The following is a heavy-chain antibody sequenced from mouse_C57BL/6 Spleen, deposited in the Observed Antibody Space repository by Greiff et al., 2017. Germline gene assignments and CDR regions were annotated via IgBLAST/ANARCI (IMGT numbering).Heavy chain of an antibody. CDR1: GFTFNTYA. V-gene: IGHV10-3*01. CDR2: IRSKSSNSAT. J-gene: IGHJ1*03. CDR3: VRDGGYYYGSYWYFDV. D-gene: IGHD1-1*01. Sequence: GGGLVQPKGSLKLSCAASGFTFNTYAMHWVRQAPGKGLEWVARIRSKSSNSATYYADSVKDSFTISRDDSQSMLYLQMNNLKTEDTAMYYCVRDGGYYYGSYWYFDVWGTGTTETVSS.